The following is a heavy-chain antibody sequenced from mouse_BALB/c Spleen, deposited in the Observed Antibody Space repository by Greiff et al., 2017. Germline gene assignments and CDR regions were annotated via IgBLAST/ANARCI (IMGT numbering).Heavy chain of an antibody. D-gene: IGHD2-2*01. Sequence: QVQLQQPGAELVRPGASVKLSCKASGYTFTSYWINWVKQRPGQGLEWIGNIYPSDSYTNYNQKFKDKATLTVDKSSSTAYMQLSSPTSEDSAVYYCTRGYGYDRYFDVWGAGTTVTVSS. CDR3: TRGYGYDRYFDV. J-gene: IGHJ1*01. V-gene: IGHV1-69*02. CDR1: GYTFTSYW. CDR2: IYPSDSYT.